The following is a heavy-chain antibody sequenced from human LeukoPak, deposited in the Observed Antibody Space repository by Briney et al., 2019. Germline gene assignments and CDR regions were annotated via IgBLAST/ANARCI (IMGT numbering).Heavy chain of an antibody. CDR1: GFSLTTYP. D-gene: IGHD3-9*01. J-gene: IGHJ4*02. CDR3: TTSVGYYDVLTDSG. Sequence: KSGGSLRLSCAASGFSLTTYPMNWIRQAPGKGLEWVGRIKSARNGGTADYAAPVKGRFTISRDDSKSTLYLQMNSLKTEDTAVYFCTTSVGYYDVLTDSGGGQGTLVTVSS. CDR2: IKSARNGGTA. V-gene: IGHV3-15*01.